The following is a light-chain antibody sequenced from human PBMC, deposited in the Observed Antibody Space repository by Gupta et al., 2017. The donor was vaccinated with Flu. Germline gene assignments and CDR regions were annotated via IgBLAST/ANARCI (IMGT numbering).Light chain of an antibody. J-gene: IGKJ2*01. CDR3: QQTNSTPRT. Sequence: DIQMTQSPSSLSASVGDAVTITCRASRSISNYLNWYQQKPGKAPKLLIYSASTLQSGVPSRFSGSGSGTDFNFTISSLQPEDFATYYCQQTNSTPRTFGQGTKLDFK. CDR2: SAS. CDR1: RSISNY. V-gene: IGKV1-39*01.